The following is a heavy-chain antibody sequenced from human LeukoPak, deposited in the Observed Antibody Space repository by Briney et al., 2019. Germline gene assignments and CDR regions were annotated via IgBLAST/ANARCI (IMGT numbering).Heavy chain of an antibody. J-gene: IGHJ3*02. Sequence: GESLKISCKGSGYSFTSYWIGWVRQMPGKGLEWMGIIYPGDSDTRYSPSFQGQVTISADKSISTANLQWSSLKASDTAMYYCARLGVIAARPRNAFDIWGQGTMVTVSS. CDR1: GYSFTSYW. D-gene: IGHD6-6*01. V-gene: IGHV5-51*01. CDR2: IYPGDSDT. CDR3: ARLGVIAARPRNAFDI.